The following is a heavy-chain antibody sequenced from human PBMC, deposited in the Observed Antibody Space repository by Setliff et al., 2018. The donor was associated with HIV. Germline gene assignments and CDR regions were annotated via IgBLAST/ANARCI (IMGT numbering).Heavy chain of an antibody. D-gene: IGHD2-15*01. Sequence: SVKVSCKASGGTFSSYAISWVRQAPGQGLEWMGGIIPIFGTANYAQKFQGRVTITADESTSTAYMELSSLRSEDTAVYYCARGSYCSGGSCYVNWFDPWGQGTLVTVSS. CDR1: GGTFSSYA. CDR2: IIPIFGTA. V-gene: IGHV1-69*13. J-gene: IGHJ5*02. CDR3: ARGSYCSGGSCYVNWFDP.